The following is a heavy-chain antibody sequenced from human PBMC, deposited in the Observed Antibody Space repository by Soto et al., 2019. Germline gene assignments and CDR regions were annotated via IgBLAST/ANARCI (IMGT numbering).Heavy chain of an antibody. CDR1: GLTFHNYV. Sequence: LRPSCAASGLTFHNYVMSWVRQAPGQGLEWVSGIIGSGESTYYADSLKGRFTISRDNSKNTLYLQMNSLTVDDTAVYYCASYASPNSRGTSGWYLDFDYWGQGTLVTVSS. J-gene: IGHJ4*02. D-gene: IGHD6-19*01. CDR3: ASYASPNSRGTSGWYLDFDY. V-gene: IGHV3-23*01. CDR2: IIGSGEST.